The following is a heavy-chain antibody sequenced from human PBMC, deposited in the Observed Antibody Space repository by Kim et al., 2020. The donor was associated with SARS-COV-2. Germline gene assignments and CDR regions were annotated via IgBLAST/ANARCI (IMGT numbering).Heavy chain of an antibody. CDR1: GGSISSSSYY. Sequence: SETLSLTCTVSGGSISSSSYYWGWIRQPPGKGLEWIGSIYYSGSTYYNPSLKSRVTISVDTSKNQFSLKLSSVTAADTAVYYCARSTYCGGDCYDYFDYWGQGTLVTVSS. D-gene: IGHD2-21*02. CDR3: ARSTYCGGDCYDYFDY. J-gene: IGHJ4*02. CDR2: IYYSGST. V-gene: IGHV4-39*01.